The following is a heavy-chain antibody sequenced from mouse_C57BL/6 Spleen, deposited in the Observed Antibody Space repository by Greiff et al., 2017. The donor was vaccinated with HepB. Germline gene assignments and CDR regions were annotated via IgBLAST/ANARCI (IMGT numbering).Heavy chain of an antibody. J-gene: IGHJ1*03. Sequence: EVKVEESEGGLVQPGSSMKLSCTASGFTFSDYYMAWVRQVPEKGLEWVANINYDGSSTYYLDSLKSRFIISRDNAKNILYLQMSSLKSEDTATYYCARDGVYYGSSYWYFDVWGTGTTVTVSS. V-gene: IGHV5-16*01. D-gene: IGHD1-1*01. CDR1: GFTFSDYY. CDR3: ARDGVYYGSSYWYFDV. CDR2: INYDGSST.